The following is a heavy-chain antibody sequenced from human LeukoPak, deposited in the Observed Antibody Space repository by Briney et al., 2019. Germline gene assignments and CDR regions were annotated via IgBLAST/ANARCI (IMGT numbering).Heavy chain of an antibody. D-gene: IGHD5-12*01. CDR2: INPNSGGT. CDR1: GYTFTTYD. CDR3: AIPILGYGHDY. J-gene: IGHJ4*02. Sequence: GASVKVSCKASGYTFTTYDINWVRQATGQGLEWMGRINPNSGGTNYAQKFQGRVTMTRDTSISTAYMELSRLRSDDTAVYYCAIPILGYGHDYWGQGTLVTVSS. V-gene: IGHV1-2*06.